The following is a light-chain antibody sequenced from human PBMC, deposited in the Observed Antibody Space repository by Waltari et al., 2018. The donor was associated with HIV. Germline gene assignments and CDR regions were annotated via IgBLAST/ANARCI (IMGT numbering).Light chain of an antibody. CDR2: WAS. V-gene: IGKV4-1*01. Sequence: DIVMTQSPDSLAVSLGERATINCKSSQSVLFSSNNKNYLAWYQQKPGQPPKLLIYWASARESGVPDRFSVSGSGTDFTLTISSLQAEDVAVYYCQQNYRTPHTFGQGTKLEIK. CDR1: QSVLFSSNNKNY. CDR3: QQNYRTPHT. J-gene: IGKJ2*01.